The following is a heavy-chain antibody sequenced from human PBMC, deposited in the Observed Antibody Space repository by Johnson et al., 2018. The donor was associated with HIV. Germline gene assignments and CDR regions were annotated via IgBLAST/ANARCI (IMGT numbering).Heavy chain of an antibody. Sequence: EKLVESGGILVQPGGSLRLSCAASGFTFSSYTMHWVRQAPGKGLEYVSSISTNGGRTHYANSVKDRFTISRDNSKNTLYLQMGSLRAEDMAVYYCARDGQWGSTTWYSAFDIWGQGTMVTVSS. CDR1: GFTFSSYT. J-gene: IGHJ3*02. D-gene: IGHD6-13*01. CDR3: ARDGQWGSTTWYSAFDI. V-gene: IGHV3-64*01. CDR2: ISTNGGRT.